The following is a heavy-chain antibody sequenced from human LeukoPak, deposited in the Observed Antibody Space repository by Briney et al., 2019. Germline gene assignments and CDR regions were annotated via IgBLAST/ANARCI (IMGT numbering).Heavy chain of an antibody. V-gene: IGHV4-59*12. J-gene: IGHJ4*02. Sequence: SETLSLTCTVSGGSISSYYWSWIRQPPGKGLEWIGYIYYSGSTNYNPSLKSRVTISVDTSKNQFSLKLSSVTAADTAVYYCARYSYGRNFDYWGQGTLVTVSS. CDR3: ARYSYGRNFDY. CDR1: GGSISSYY. D-gene: IGHD5-18*01. CDR2: IYYSGST.